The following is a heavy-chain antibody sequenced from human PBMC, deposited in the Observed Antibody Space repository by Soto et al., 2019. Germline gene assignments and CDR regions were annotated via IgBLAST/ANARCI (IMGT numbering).Heavy chain of an antibody. D-gene: IGHD2-2*01. CDR1: GYTFTNYA. CDR2: INAGNGNT. CDR3: ASGHLAVVPVASWFSYMDV. J-gene: IGHJ6*03. Sequence: QVQLVQSGAEVEKPGASVKVSCKASGYTFTNYAVHWVRQAPGQRLEWMGWINAGNGNTRFSQNLQGRVTITRDTSARTVYMELSSLRSEDTAVYYCASGHLAVVPVASWFSYMDVWGKGTTVTVSS. V-gene: IGHV1-3*01.